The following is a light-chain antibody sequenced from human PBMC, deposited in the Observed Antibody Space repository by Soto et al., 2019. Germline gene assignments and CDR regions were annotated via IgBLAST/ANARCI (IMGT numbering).Light chain of an antibody. CDR3: QQRSNWPPLT. V-gene: IGKV3-11*01. J-gene: IGKJ4*01. CDR1: QSVSSY. Sequence: DIVLTQSPATLSLSPGERATLSCRASQSVSSYLAWYQQKPGQAPRLLIYDASNRSTGIPARFSGSGSGTDFTLPISSLEPEDFAAYYCQQRSNWPPLTFGGGTKVEIK. CDR2: DAS.